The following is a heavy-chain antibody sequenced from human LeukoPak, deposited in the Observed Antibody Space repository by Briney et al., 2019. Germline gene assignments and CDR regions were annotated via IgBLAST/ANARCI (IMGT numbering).Heavy chain of an antibody. J-gene: IGHJ4*02. D-gene: IGHD3-22*01. CDR3: ARLDYYDSSGYYPSNFDY. CDR1: GYSFTSYW. CDR2: IYPGDSDT. Sequence: GESLKISCKGSGYSFTSYWIGWVRQMPGKGLEWMGIIYPGDSDTRYSPSFQGQVTISADKSISTAYLQWSSLKASDTAMYYCARLDYYDSSGYYPSNFDYWGQGTLVTVSS. V-gene: IGHV5-51*01.